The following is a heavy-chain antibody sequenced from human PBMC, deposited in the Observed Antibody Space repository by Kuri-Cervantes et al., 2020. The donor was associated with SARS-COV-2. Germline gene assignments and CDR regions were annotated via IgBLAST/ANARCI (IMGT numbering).Heavy chain of an antibody. Sequence: GESLKISCAASGFTFSKYWMSWVRQAPGKGLEWVASIKQDESERYHVDSVKDRFIISRDNAKKSLLLQMNSLRPEDTAVYYCARGYDFWNGYYDYWGQGTLVTVSS. V-gene: IGHV3-7*04. CDR1: GFTFSKYW. CDR2: IKQDESER. D-gene: IGHD3/OR15-3a*01. J-gene: IGHJ4*02. CDR3: ARGYDFWNGYYDY.